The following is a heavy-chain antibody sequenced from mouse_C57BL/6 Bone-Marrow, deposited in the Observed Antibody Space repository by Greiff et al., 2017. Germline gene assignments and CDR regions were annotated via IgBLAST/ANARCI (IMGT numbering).Heavy chain of an antibody. CDR2: IRNKANGYTT. CDR3: ARSSLYYVSSSYYAMDY. Sequence: EVMLVESGGGLVQPGGSLSLSCAASGFTFTDYYMSWVRQPPGTALEWLGFIRNKANGYTTEYSASVKGRFTISRDNYQSILYLQMNALRAEDSATYYCARSSLYYVSSSYYAMDYWGQGTSVTVSS. V-gene: IGHV7-3*01. CDR1: GFTFTDYY. J-gene: IGHJ4*01. D-gene: IGHD1-1*01.